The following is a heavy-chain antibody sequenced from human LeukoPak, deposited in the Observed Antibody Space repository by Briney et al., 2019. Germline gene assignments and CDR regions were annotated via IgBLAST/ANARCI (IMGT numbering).Heavy chain of an antibody. CDR3: ASSWAITMVRGVLLTN. D-gene: IGHD3-10*01. V-gene: IGHV4-30-4*08. J-gene: IGHJ4*02. CDR2: IYYSGST. Sequence: PSQTLSLTCTVSGGSISSGDYYWSWLRQPPGKGLDWIGYIYYSGSTYYNPSLKSRVTISVDTSKNQFSLKLSSVTAADTAVYYCASSWAITMVRGVLLTNWGQGTLVTVSS. CDR1: GGSISSGDYY.